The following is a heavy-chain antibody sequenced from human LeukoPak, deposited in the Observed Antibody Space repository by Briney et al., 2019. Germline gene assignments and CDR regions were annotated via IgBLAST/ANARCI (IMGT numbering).Heavy chain of an antibody. D-gene: IGHD1-7*01. Sequence: ASVKVSCKASGYTFTGYYMHWVRQAPGQGLEWMGWINPNSGGTNYAQKLQGRVTMTTDTSTSTAYMELRSLRSDDTAVYYCARDPKLYNWNYGSRFDPWGQGTLVTVSS. J-gene: IGHJ5*02. V-gene: IGHV1-2*02. CDR2: INPNSGGT. CDR3: ARDPKLYNWNYGSRFDP. CDR1: GYTFTGYY.